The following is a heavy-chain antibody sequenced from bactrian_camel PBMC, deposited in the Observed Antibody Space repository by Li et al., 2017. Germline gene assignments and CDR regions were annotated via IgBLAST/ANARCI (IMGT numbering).Heavy chain of an antibody. CDR2: ITTQRGVT. D-gene: IGHD1*01. V-gene: IGHV3S6*01. CDR3: GGAGGGGMLPTNY. J-gene: IGHJ4*01. Sequence: HVQLVESGGGSVQAGGSLKLSCAAPIYTHITNCMAWFRRAPGKGREGVSAITTQRGVTFYADSVKGRFTISQDNAKNTVYLQMNSLKPEDTAVYYCGGAGGGGMLPTNYWGQGTQVTVS. CDR1: IYTHITNC.